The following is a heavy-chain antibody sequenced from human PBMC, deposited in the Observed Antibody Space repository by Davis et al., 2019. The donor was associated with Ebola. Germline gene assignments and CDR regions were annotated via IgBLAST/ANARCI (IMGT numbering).Heavy chain of an antibody. V-gene: IGHV1-18*01. Sequence: AASVTVSCKASGYTFTGYDINWVRQAPGQGLEWMGWINPHNGNTNYAQNVQGRVTMTTDTSTSTAYMEVGSLRSEDTAVYYCARDQIVVVVAATSPYYYYGMDVWGKGTTVTVSS. J-gene: IGHJ6*04. CDR2: INPHNGNT. D-gene: IGHD2-15*01. CDR3: ARDQIVVVVAATSPYYYYGMDV. CDR1: GYTFTGYD.